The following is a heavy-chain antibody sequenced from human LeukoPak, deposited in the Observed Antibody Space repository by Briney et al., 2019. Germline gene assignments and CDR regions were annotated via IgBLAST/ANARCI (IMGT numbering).Heavy chain of an antibody. D-gene: IGHD2/OR15-2a*01. CDR1: GYTLRELS. Sequence: ASVKVSCKVSGYTLRELSMHWVRQVPAKGLQWMGVFDPEDGDSIIAQKFQGRLTMTEDTSTDTAYMELSRLTSEDTAMHYCATGHCNTSSCYYYYMDVWGKGTTVTVSS. CDR3: ATGHCNTSSCYYYYMDV. J-gene: IGHJ6*03. V-gene: IGHV1-24*01. CDR2: FDPEDGDS.